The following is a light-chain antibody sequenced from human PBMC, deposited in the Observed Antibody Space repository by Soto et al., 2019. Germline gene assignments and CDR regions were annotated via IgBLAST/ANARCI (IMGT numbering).Light chain of an antibody. CDR2: DVS. CDR1: SSDVGGYKY. V-gene: IGLV2-14*01. CDR3: SSYSSSSTPYV. Sequence: QPVLTQPASVSGSPGRSITLSCTGTSSDVGGYKYVSWYQQHPGKAPKLLIYDVSNRPSGVSNRFSGSKSGNTASLTISGLQAEDEADYYCSSYSSSSTPYVFGTGTKVTVL. J-gene: IGLJ1*01.